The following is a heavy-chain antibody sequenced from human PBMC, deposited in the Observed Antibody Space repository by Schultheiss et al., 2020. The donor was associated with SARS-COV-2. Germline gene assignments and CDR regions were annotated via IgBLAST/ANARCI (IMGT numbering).Heavy chain of an antibody. D-gene: IGHD4-11*01. CDR2: IVVGSGNT. CDR3: ARDGQEYSNGDY. V-gene: IGHV1-58*02. Sequence: SVKVSCKASGFTFTSSAMQWVRQARGQRLEWIGWIVVGSGNTNYAQKFQERVTITRDMSTSTAYMELSSLRSEDTAVYYCARDGQEYSNGDYWGQGTLVTVSS. CDR1: GFTFTSSA. J-gene: IGHJ4*02.